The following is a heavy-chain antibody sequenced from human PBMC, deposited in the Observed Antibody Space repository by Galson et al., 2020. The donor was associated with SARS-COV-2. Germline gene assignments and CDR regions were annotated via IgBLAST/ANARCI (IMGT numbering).Heavy chain of an antibody. CDR3: ARESRWELYFDY. D-gene: IGHD1-26*01. Sequence: SETLSLTCTASGGSISSASYYWSWIRQPAGQGLEWIGRIYTSGSTNYNPALKSRVTISGDTSKNQFSLKLSSVTAADAAVYYCARESRWELYFDYWGQGTLVTVSS. J-gene: IGHJ4*02. V-gene: IGHV4-61*02. CDR1: GGSISSASYY. CDR2: IYTSGST.